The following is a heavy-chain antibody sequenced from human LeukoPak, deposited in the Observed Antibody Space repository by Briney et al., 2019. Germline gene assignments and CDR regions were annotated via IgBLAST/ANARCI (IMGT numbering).Heavy chain of an antibody. J-gene: IGHJ4*02. CDR1: GFPVSSNY. D-gene: IGHD3-22*01. CDR3: AREPYDSSGYYHALDY. V-gene: IGHV3-66*01. CDR2: IYSGGST. Sequence: GGSLRLSCAASGFPVSSNYMSWVRQAPGKGLEWVSVIYSGGSTYYADSVKGRFTISRDNSKNTLYLQMNSLRAEDTAVYYCAREPYDSSGYYHALDYWGQGTLVTVSS.